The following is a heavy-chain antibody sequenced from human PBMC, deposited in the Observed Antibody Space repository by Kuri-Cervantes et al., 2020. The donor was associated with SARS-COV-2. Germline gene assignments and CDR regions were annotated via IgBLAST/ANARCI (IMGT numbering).Heavy chain of an antibody. CDR2: ISYDGSNK. J-gene: IGHJ6*02. Sequence: GGSLRLSCAASGFTFSSYAMHWVRQAPGKGLEWVAVISYDGSNKYYADSVKGRFTIARDNSKNTLYLQMNSLRAEDTAVYYCTRDQGLYSSSSHPAGYYYGMDVWGQGTTVTVSS. D-gene: IGHD6-6*01. V-gene: IGHV3-30-3*01. CDR1: GFTFSSYA. CDR3: TRDQGLYSSSSHPAGYYYGMDV.